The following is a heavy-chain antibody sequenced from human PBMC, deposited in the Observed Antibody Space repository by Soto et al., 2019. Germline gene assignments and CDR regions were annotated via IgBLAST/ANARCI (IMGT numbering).Heavy chain of an antibody. D-gene: IGHD3-22*01. CDR2: IIPIFGTA. V-gene: IGHV1-69*13. CDR3: ARAGSLYYDSSGYYHAAFDI. CDR1: GGTFSSYA. J-gene: IGHJ3*02. Sequence: SVKVSCKASGGTFSSYAISWVRQAPGQGLEWMGGIIPIFGTANYAQKFQGRVTITADESTSTAYMELSSLRSEDTAVYYCARAGSLYYDSSGYYHAAFDIWGQGTMVTVSS.